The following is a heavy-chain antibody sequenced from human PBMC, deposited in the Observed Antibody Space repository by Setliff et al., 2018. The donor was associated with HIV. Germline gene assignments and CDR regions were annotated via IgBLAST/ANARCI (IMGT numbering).Heavy chain of an antibody. CDR2: IIPIIGIP. D-gene: IGHD3-22*01. CDR3: ARDQAYYYDSSAYYPDAFDL. J-gene: IGHJ3*01. V-gene: IGHV1-69*10. Sequence: ASVKVSCKASGGTFSTYAIHWVRQAPGQGLEWMGGIIPIIGIPNYAQKFQGRVTITADKSTSTAYMELSSLRSEDTAVYYCARDQAYYYDSSAYYPDAFDLWGQGTMVTVSS. CDR1: GGTFSTYA.